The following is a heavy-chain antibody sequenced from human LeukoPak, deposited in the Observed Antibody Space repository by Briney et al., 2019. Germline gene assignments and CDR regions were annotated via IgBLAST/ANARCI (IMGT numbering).Heavy chain of an antibody. J-gene: IGHJ4*02. D-gene: IGHD5-24*01. CDR3: ARDRGGMATPDRY. V-gene: IGHV1-18*01. CDR1: GYTFKSYG. Sequence: ASVKVSCKASGYTFKSYGISWVRQAPGQGLEWMGWISAYNGNTNYAQKLQGRVTMTTDTSTSTAYVKLRSLRSDDTAVYYCARDRGGMATPDRYWGQGTLVTVSS. CDR2: ISAYNGNT.